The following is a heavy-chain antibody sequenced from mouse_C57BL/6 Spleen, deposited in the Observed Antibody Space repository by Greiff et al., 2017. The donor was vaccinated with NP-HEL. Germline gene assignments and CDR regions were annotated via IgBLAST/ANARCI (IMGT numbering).Heavy chain of an antibody. CDR2: INPYNGGT. J-gene: IGHJ2*01. CDR1: GYTFTDYY. V-gene: IGHV1-19*01. CDR3: ARSGYYVLDY. Sequence: EVQLHQSGPVLVKPGASVKMSCKASGYTFTDYYMNWVKQSHGKSLEWIGVINPYNGGTSYNQKFKGKATLTVDKSSSTAYMELNSLTSEDSAVYYCARSGYYVLDYRGQGTTLTVSS. D-gene: IGHD2-3*01.